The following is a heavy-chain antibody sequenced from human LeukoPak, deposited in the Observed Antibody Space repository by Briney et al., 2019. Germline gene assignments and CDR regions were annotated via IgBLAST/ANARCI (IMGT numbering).Heavy chain of an antibody. V-gene: IGHV4-39*07. Sequence: PSETLSLTCTVSGGSISSSSYYWGWIRQPPGKGLEWIGSIYYSGSTYYNPSLKSRVTISVDTSKNQFSLKLSSVTAADTAVYYCARGGGSGWYYYYYYMDVWAKGPRSPSP. D-gene: IGHD6-19*01. CDR2: IYYSGST. CDR3: ARGGGSGWYYYYYYMDV. J-gene: IGHJ6*03. CDR1: GGSISSSSYY.